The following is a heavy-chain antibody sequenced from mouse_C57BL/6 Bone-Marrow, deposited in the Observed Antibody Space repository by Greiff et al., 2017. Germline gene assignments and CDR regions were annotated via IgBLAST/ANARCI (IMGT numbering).Heavy chain of an antibody. J-gene: IGHJ3*01. CDR3: ARDWDVAY. CDR2: ISDGGSYT. V-gene: IGHV5-4*01. CDR1: GFTFSSYA. D-gene: IGHD4-1*01. Sequence: EVKLVESGGGLVKPGGSLKLSCAASGFTFSSYAMSWVRQTPEKRLEWVATISDGGSYTYYPDNVKGRFTISRDNAKNNLYLQMSHLKSEDTAMYYCARDWDVAYWGQGTLVTVSA.